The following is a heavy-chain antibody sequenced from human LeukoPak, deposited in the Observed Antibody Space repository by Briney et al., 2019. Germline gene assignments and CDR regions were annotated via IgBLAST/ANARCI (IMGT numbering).Heavy chain of an antibody. V-gene: IGHV5-51*01. Sequence: GESLKISCEGPRHRFHSQWIGWVRQMPGKGLEWMGIIYPSDSGTRYSPPFQGQVTISADKSISTAYLQWSSLKASDTAMYYCARHPYSRSCISNICYRWFDPWGQGTLVTVSS. D-gene: IGHD2-2*02. J-gene: IGHJ5*02. CDR3: ARHPYSRSCISNICYRWFDP. CDR1: RHRFHSQW. CDR2: IYPSDSGT.